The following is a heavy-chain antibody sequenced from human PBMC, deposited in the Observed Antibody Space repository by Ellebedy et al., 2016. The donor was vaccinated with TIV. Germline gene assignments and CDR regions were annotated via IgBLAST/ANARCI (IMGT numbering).Heavy chain of an antibody. CDR1: GFTFSSYT. CDR2: IHSDGTNT. CDR3: ARAGSISWYDY. V-gene: IGHV3-23*03. D-gene: IGHD6-19*01. J-gene: IGHJ4*02. Sequence: GESLKISCAASGFTFSSYTMGWVRQAPGKGLEWVSDIHSDGTNTYYIDSVKGRFTVSRDNSKNTLYLQMNSLRAEDTALYYCARAGSISWYDYWGRGTLVTVSS.